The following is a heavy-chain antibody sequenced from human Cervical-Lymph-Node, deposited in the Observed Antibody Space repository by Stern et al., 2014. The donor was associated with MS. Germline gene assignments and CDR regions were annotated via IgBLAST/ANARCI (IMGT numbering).Heavy chain of an antibody. CDR1: GFSLSTAGMC. Sequence: QVTLKESGPALVKATQTLTLTCTFSGFSLSTAGMCVTWIRQPPGKALEWLALIDWDDDKYYNTFLETRLTISKDTSKNQVVLTMTNVDPVDTGTYYCARIRSYYGSADTWGQGTLVTVSS. V-gene: IGHV2-70*01. CDR2: IDWDDDK. J-gene: IGHJ5*02. D-gene: IGHD3-10*01. CDR3: ARIRSYYGSADT.